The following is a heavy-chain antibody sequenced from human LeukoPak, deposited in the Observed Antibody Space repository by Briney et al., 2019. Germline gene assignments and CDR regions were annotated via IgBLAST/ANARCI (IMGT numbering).Heavy chain of an antibody. CDR2: INPNSGGT. CDR1: GYTFTGYY. Sequence: ASVKVSCKASGYTFTGYYMHWVRQAPGQGLEWMGWINPNSGGTNYAQKFQGRVTMTRDMSISTAYMELSRLRSEDTAVYYCARGWGDYVDYFDYWGQGTLVTVSS. J-gene: IGHJ4*02. CDR3: ARGWGDYVDYFDY. D-gene: IGHD4-17*01. V-gene: IGHV1-2*02.